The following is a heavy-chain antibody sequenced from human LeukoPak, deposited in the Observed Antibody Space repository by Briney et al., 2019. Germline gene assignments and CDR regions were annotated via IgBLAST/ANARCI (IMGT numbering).Heavy chain of an antibody. V-gene: IGHV4-4*02. D-gene: IGHD4-17*01. CDR1: GGSISSDNW. J-gene: IGHJ4*02. Sequence: SGTLSLTCAVSGGSISSDNWWSWVRQPPGKGLEWIGEIYHSGGTSYNPSLKSRVTIEVDKSNNQFSLKLSSVTAADTALYYCACTTTVTTKLNYWGQGILVTVSS. CDR3: ACTTTVTTKLNY. CDR2: IYHSGGT.